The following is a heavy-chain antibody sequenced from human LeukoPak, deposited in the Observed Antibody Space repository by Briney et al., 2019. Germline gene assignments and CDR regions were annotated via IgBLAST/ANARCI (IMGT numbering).Heavy chain of an antibody. CDR3: AKDQGGASQDYYYYAMDV. Sequence: GGSLRLSCAASGFTFSSYGMHWVRRAPGKGLEWVAVISYDGSKKNYADSVKGRSTIARDNSQNTLFLQMNGLRAEDTAVYYCAKDQGGASQDYYYYAMDVWGQGTTVTVSS. J-gene: IGHJ6*02. CDR2: ISYDGSKK. V-gene: IGHV3-30*18. CDR1: GFTFSSYG. D-gene: IGHD1-26*01.